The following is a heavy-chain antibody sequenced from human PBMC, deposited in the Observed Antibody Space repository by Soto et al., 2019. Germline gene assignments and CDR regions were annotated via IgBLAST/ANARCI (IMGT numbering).Heavy chain of an antibody. J-gene: IGHJ6*03. CDR1: GFTFSNAW. D-gene: IGHD2-2*01. CDR3: TSAMRERRSSTSWNYYYYYMDV. CDR2: IKSKTDGGTT. V-gene: IGHV3-15*07. Sequence: GGSLRLSCAASGFTFSNAWMNWVRQAPGKGLEWVGRIKSKTDGGTTDYAAPVKGRFTISRDDSKNTLYLQMNSLKTEDTAVYYCTSAMRERRSSTSWNYYYYYMDVWGKGTTVTVSS.